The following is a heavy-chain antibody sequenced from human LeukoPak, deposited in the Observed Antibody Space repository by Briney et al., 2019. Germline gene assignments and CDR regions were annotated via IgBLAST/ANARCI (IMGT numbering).Heavy chain of an antibody. CDR2: ISGSGGST. D-gene: IGHD2-15*01. Sequence: PGESLKISCAASGFTFSSYAMSWVRQAPGKGLEWVSAISGSGGSTYYADSVKGRFTISRDNSKNTLYLQMNSLRAEDTAVYYCAKAPSAQYYYYMDVWGKGTTVTVSS. CDR1: GFTFSSYA. CDR3: AKAPSAQYYYYMDV. J-gene: IGHJ6*03. V-gene: IGHV3-23*01.